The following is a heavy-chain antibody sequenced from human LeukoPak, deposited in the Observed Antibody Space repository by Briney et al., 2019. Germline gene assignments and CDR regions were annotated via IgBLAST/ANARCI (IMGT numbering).Heavy chain of an antibody. J-gene: IGHJ4*02. D-gene: IGHD5-12*01. CDR1: GYSFSSYW. CDR2: IYPGDSDT. CDR3: ARLWVATLDS. V-gene: IGHV5-51*01. Sequence: GASLLISCKCSGYSFSSYWIVWVRQMPGKGPEWMGIIYPGDSDTRYSPSFQGQVTISADKSISTAYLQWSSLKASDTAMYYCARLWVATLDSWGQGTLVTVSS.